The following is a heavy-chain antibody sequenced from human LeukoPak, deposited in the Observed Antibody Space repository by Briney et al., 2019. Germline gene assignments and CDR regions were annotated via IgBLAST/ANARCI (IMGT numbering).Heavy chain of an antibody. D-gene: IGHD4-23*01. CDR2: ISYDGSNK. CDR3: AKDDYGGNSGY. CDR1: GFAFSNYA. V-gene: IGHV3-30*18. Sequence: GGSLRLSCAASGFAFSNYAMSWIRQAPGKGLEWVAVISYDGSNKYYADSVKGRFTISRDNSKNTLYLQMNSLRAEDTAVYYCAKDDYGGNSGYWGQGTLVTVSS. J-gene: IGHJ4*02.